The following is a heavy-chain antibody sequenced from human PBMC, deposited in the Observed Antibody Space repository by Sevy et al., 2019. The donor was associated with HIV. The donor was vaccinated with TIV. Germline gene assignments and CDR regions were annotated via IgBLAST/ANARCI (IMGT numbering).Heavy chain of an antibody. CDR1: GGSISSVNW. D-gene: IGHD3-16*01. Sequence: SKTLSLTCAVSGGSISSVNWWHWVRQPPGKGLEWIGEIYHSGRTNYNPSLKSRVTISVDNSKNQFSLKLSSVTAADTAVYYCARGGETPRGFDPWGQGSLVTVSS. J-gene: IGHJ5*02. CDR3: ARGGETPRGFDP. CDR2: IYHSGRT. V-gene: IGHV4-4*02.